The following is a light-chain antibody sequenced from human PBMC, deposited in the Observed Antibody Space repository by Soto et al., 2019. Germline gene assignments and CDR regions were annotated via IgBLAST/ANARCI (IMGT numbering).Light chain of an antibody. J-gene: IGKJ1*01. CDR2: GAS. Sequence: EIVMTQSPDMLSVSPGERATLSCRVSQSISSNLAWYQQKPGQAPRLLIYGASSRATGIPDRFSGSGSGTDFTLTISRLEPEDFAVYYCQQYGSSPLTFGQGTKVDIK. CDR3: QQYGSSPLT. CDR1: QSISSN. V-gene: IGKV3-20*01.